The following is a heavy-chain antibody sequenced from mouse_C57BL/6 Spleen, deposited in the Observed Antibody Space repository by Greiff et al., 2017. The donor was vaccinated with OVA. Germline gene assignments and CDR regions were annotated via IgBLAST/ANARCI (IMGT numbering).Heavy chain of an antibody. CDR3: ARHTPRDAMDY. D-gene: IGHD5-1-1*01. Sequence: EVMLVESGGDLVKPGGSLKLSCAASGFTFSSYGMSWVRQTPDKRLEWVATISSGGSYTYYPDSVKGRFTISRDNAKNTLYLQMSSLKSEDTAMYYCARHTPRDAMDYWGQGTSVTVSS. CDR1: GFTFSSYG. CDR2: ISSGGSYT. V-gene: IGHV5-6*02. J-gene: IGHJ4*01.